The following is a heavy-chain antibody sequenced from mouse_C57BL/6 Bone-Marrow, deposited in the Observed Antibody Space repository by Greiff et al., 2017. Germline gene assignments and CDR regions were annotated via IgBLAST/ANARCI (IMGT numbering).Heavy chain of an antibody. CDR2: INPNYGTT. V-gene: IGHV1-39*01. J-gene: IGHJ1*03. D-gene: IGHD2-2*01. CDR1: GYSFTDYN. CDR3: ARYGASTRVTYWYFDV. Sequence: VQLQQSGPELVKPGASVKISCKASGYSFTDYNMNWVKQSNGTSLEWIGVINPNYGTTSYNQKFKGKATLTVDQSSSTAYMQLNSLTSEDSAVYYCARYGASTRVTYWYFDVWGTGTTVTVSS.